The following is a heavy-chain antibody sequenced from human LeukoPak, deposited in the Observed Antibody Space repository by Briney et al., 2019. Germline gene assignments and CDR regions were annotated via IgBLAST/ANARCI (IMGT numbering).Heavy chain of an antibody. J-gene: IGHJ4*02. D-gene: IGHD2-15*01. CDR3: ARSGGYCSGGSCYSEYYFDY. Sequence: ASVKVSCKASGYTFTSYGISWVRQAPGQGLEWMGWISAYNGNTNYAQKLQGRVTMTTDTSTSTAYMELRSLRSDDTAVDYCARSGGYCSGGSCYSEYYFDYWGQGTLVTVSS. V-gene: IGHV1-18*01. CDR2: ISAYNGNT. CDR1: GYTFTSYG.